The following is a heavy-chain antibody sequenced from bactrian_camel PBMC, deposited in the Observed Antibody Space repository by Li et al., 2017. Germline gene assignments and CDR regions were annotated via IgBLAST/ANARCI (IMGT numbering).Heavy chain of an antibody. CDR2: IDSDGT. D-gene: IGHD1*01. V-gene: IGHV3S53*01. Sequence: HVQLVESGGGSVQSGGSLRLSFVASAYTYGLNCMAWFRQAPGKQREGVAAIDSDGTTYAEYVKGRSTISKDIAENTLYLQMNSSKPEDTAMYYCAAVISAGAYCTWREVALLGDFGYWGQGTQVTVS. CDR3: AAVISAGAYCTWREVALLGDFGY. J-gene: IGHJ6*01. CDR1: AYTYGLNC.